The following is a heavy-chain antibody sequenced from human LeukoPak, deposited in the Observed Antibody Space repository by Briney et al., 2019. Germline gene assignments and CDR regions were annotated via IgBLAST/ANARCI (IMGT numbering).Heavy chain of an antibody. J-gene: IGHJ4*02. V-gene: IGHV3-69-1*01. CDR2: ITSRSTT. CDR1: GFIFSHYG. CDR3: ARGEHSYGSGSYSSDY. Sequence: GGSLRLSCAASGFIFSHYGMNWVRQAPGKGLEWVSGITSRSTTYYADSVKGRFTISRDNAKNTLYLQMSSLRADDTAVYYCARGEHSYGSGSYSSDYWGQGTLVTVSS. D-gene: IGHD3-10*01.